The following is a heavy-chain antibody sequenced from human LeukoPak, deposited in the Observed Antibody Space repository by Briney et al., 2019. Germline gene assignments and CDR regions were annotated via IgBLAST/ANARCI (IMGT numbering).Heavy chain of an antibody. CDR2: IIPIFGTA. D-gene: IGHD3-10*01. Sequence: GASVKVSCKASGGTFSSYAISWVRQAPGQGLEWMGGIIPIFGTANYAQKFQGRVTITADESTSTAYMELSSLRSEDTAVYYCARHYGSGSYDYYYYYGMDVWGQGTTVTVSS. CDR3: ARHYGSGSYDYYYYYGMDV. J-gene: IGHJ6*02. CDR1: GGTFSSYA. V-gene: IGHV1-69*13.